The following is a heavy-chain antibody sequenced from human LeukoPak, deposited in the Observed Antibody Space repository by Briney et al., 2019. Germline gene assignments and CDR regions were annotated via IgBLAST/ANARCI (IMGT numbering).Heavy chain of an antibody. CDR1: GFTFSSYA. CDR2: ISGSGGST. Sequence: GGSLRLSCAASGFTFSSYAMSWVRQAPGKGLEWVSAISGSGGSTYYADSVKGRFTTSRDNSKNTLYLQMNSLRAEDTAVYYCAKPGDDYGDFDYWGQGTLVTVSS. D-gene: IGHD4-17*01. CDR3: AKPGDDYGDFDY. J-gene: IGHJ4*02. V-gene: IGHV3-23*01.